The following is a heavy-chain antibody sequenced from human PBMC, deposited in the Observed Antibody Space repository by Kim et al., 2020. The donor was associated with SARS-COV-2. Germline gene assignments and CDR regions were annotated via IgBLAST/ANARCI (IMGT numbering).Heavy chain of an antibody. V-gene: IGHV4-39*01. D-gene: IGHD6-6*01. CDR1: GGSISSSIYY. J-gene: IGHJ5*02. Sequence: SETLSLTCTVSGGSISSSIYYWGWIRQPPGKGLEWIGSIYYSGSTYYNPSLKSRVTISVDTSKNQFSLKLSSVTAADTAVYYCARGTIAARPVWFDPWGQGTLVTVSS. CDR3: ARGTIAARPVWFDP. CDR2: IYYSGST.